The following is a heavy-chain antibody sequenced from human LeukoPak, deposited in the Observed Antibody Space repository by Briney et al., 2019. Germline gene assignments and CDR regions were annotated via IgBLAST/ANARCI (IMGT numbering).Heavy chain of an antibody. V-gene: IGHV3-9*01. CDR1: GFTFDDYA. J-gene: IGHJ4*02. Sequence: PGRSLRLSCAASGFTFDDYAMHWVRQAPGKGLEWVSGISWNSGSIGYADSVKGRFTISRDNAKNSLYLQMNSLRAEDTAVYYCARERGSYRVTDYFDYWGQGTLVTVSS. CDR2: ISWNSGSI. CDR3: ARERGSYRVTDYFDY. D-gene: IGHD1-26*01.